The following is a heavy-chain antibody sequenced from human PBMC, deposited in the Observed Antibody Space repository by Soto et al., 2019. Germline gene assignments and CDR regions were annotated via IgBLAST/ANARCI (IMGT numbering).Heavy chain of an antibody. CDR2: MYYNGNT. CDR1: GGSISSSNYY. D-gene: IGHD6-13*01. CDR3: ARLGIATPGSRYFDY. V-gene: IGHV4-39*01. Sequence: SETLSLTCTVSGGSISSSNYYWGWIRQPPGKGLAWIGSMYYNGNTYYNPSLKSRVTISGDTSKNQFSLKLTSVTAADTAVYYCARLGIATPGSRYFDYWGQGTLVTVSS. J-gene: IGHJ4*02.